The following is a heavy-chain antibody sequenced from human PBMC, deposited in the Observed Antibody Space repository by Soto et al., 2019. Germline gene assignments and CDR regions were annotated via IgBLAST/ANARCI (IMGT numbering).Heavy chain of an antibody. V-gene: IGHV1-3*01. CDR3: ARIGARFLEWRMRDFDY. CDR2: INAGNGNT. CDR1: GYTFTNYA. Sequence: ASVKVSCKASGYTFTNYAVHWVRQAPGQRLEWMGWINAGNGNTRFSQNFQGRVTITRDTSARTVYMELSSLRSEDTAVYYCARIGARFLEWRMRDFDYWGQGTMVTVSS. D-gene: IGHD3-3*01. J-gene: IGHJ4*02.